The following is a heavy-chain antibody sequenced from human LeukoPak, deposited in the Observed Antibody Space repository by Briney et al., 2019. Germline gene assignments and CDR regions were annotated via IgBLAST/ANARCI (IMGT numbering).Heavy chain of an antibody. CDR1: GFTFSSYW. CDR3: ARDTIFGVVTPRGTDV. D-gene: IGHD3-3*01. J-gene: IGHJ6*02. CDR2: IKQDGSEK. Sequence: GSLRLSCAASGFTFSSYWMSWVRQAPGKGLEWVANIKQDGSEKYYVDSVKGRFTISRDNAKNSLYLQMNSLRAEDTAVYYCARDTIFGVVTPRGTDVWGQGTTVTVSS. V-gene: IGHV3-7*03.